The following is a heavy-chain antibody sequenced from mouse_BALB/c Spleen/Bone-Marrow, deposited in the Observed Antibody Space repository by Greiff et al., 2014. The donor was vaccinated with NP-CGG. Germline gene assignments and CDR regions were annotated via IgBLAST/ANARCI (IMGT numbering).Heavy chain of an antibody. CDR2: IHYSGST. J-gene: IGHJ1*01. D-gene: IGHD2-13*01. V-gene: IGHV3-1*02. Sequence: EVKLMESGPDLVKPSQSLSLTCTVTGYSITSGYSWHWIRQSPGNKLEWIGYIHYSGSTNYNPSLKSRISITRDTSKNQFFLQLNSVTTEDTATYYCARRGGLQYWYFDVWGAGTTVTVSS. CDR3: ARRGGLQYWYFDV. CDR1: GYSITSGYS.